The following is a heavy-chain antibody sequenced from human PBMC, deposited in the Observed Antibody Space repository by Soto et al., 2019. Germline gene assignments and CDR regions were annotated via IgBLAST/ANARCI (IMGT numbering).Heavy chain of an antibody. Sequence: QVQLQQWGAGLLKPSETLSLTCSVYGGSFSGYYWSWIRQPPGKGMEWIGEINHSGSTNYNPSLKSRVTISLATYKNQFSLKLSSVTAADTAVYYCARVPNYYFWSGYDSPLDAFDIWGQGTMVTVSS. V-gene: IGHV4-34*01. J-gene: IGHJ3*02. D-gene: IGHD3-3*01. CDR2: INHSGST. CDR3: ARVPNYYFWSGYDSPLDAFDI. CDR1: GGSFSGYY.